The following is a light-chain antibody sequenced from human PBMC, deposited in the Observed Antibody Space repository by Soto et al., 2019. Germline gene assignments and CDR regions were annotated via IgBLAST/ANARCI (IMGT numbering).Light chain of an antibody. CDR3: QQRSNWPPGFT. CDR2: DAS. J-gene: IGKJ3*01. Sequence: EIVLTQSPATLSLSPGERATLSCRASQSVSSYLAWYQQKPGQAPRLLIYDASNRATGIPARFSGSGSGTDFTLTISSLEPEDFAVYDCQQRSNWPPGFTFGPRTKVDIK. CDR1: QSVSSY. V-gene: IGKV3-11*01.